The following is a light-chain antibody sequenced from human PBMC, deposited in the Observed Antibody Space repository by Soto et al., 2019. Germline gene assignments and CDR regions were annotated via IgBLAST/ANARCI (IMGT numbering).Light chain of an antibody. Sequence: QYALTQPASVSGSPGQSITISCTGTSSDIGGYSYVSWYQQHPDKAPKLIIYEVSNRPSGVSNRFSGSKSGDTASLTISGLQADDEADYSCSSYSSTSTPVVFGGGTKLTVL. CDR1: SSDIGGYSY. V-gene: IGLV2-14*01. J-gene: IGLJ2*01. CDR2: EVS. CDR3: SSYSSTSTPVV.